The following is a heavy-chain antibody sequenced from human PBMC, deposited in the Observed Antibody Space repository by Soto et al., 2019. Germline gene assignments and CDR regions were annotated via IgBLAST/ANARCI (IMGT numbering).Heavy chain of an antibody. V-gene: IGHV3-74*01. CDR1: GFTISSYW. D-gene: IGHD6-19*01. CDR2: INGDGSST. CDR3: AIAVAGPTAIAY. J-gene: IGHJ4*02. Sequence: EVQLVESGGGLVQPGESLRLSCVVSGFTISSYWMHWVRQAPGKGLVWVSRINGDGSSTNYADSVKGRFTISRDNAKKTLYLHMNTLRAEDTAVYYCAIAVAGPTAIAYWGQGNQVTVSS.